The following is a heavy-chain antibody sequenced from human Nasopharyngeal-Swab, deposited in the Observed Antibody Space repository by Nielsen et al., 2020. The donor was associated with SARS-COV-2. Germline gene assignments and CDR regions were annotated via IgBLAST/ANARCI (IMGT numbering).Heavy chain of an antibody. V-gene: IGHV3-66*01. D-gene: IGHD4-17*01. J-gene: IGHJ4*02. CDR3: ARDLRTTVTRGDY. CDR2: IYSGGST. Sequence: WIRQPPGKGLEWVSVIYSGGSTYYADSVKGRFTISRDNSKNTLYLQMNSLRAEDTAVYYCARDLRTTVTRGDYWGQGTLVTVSS.